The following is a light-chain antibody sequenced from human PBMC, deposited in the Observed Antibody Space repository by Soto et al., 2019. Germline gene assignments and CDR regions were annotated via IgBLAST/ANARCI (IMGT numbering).Light chain of an antibody. J-gene: IGKJ1*01. V-gene: IGKV3-15*01. CDR3: QHYGSSVWT. CDR1: QSVSSN. Sequence: EIVTTQSPATLSVSPGERATLSCRASQSVSSNLAWYQQKPGQAPRLLIYGASTRATGIPARFSASGSGTDFTLTISRLEPEDFAVYYCQHYGSSVWTFGQGTKVDIK. CDR2: GAS.